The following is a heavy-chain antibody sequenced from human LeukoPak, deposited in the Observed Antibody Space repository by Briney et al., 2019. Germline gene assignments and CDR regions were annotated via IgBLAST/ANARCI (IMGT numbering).Heavy chain of an antibody. D-gene: IGHD2-15*01. V-gene: IGHV3-30*18. CDR1: GFTFSSYG. CDR2: ISYDGSNK. Sequence: GGSLRLSCAASGFTFSSYGMHWVRQAPGKGLEWVAVISYDGSNKYYADSVKGRFTISRDNSKNTLYLQMNSLRAEDTAVYYCAKDLGSHLDYWGQGTLVTVSS. J-gene: IGHJ4*02. CDR3: AKDLGSHLDY.